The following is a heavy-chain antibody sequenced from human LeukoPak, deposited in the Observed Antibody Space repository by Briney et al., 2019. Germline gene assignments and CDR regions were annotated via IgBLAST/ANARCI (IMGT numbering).Heavy chain of an antibody. CDR3: AKDGGLRLGELSLYPDAFDI. CDR1: GFTFSSHA. V-gene: IGHV3-23*01. Sequence: PGGSLRLSCAVSGFTFSSHALSWVRQAPGKGLEWVSSLSGSGYNTYYADSVKGRFTISRDNSKNTVYLQMNSLRAEDTAVYYCAKDGGLRLGELSLYPDAFDIWGQGTMVTVSS. J-gene: IGHJ3*02. D-gene: IGHD3-16*02. CDR2: LSGSGYNT.